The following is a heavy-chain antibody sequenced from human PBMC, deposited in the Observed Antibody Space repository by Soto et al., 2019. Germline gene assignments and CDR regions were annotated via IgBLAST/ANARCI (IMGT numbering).Heavy chain of an antibody. CDR3: ARGMWRYFDL. V-gene: IGHV4-4*07. CDR2: ISASGRS. J-gene: IGHJ2*01. Sequence: QVQLQESGPGLVKPSETLSLTCTVSGDFISNFYWSWIRQPAGKGLQSLGRISASGRSNYNPNLQSRVAMSLDTSKNQFSLRLTSLSAADTAVYFCARGMWRYFDLWGRGTLVTVFS. D-gene: IGHD2-21*01. CDR1: GDFISNFY.